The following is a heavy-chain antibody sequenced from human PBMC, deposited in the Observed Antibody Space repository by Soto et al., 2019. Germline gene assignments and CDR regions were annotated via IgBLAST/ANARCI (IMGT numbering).Heavy chain of an antibody. V-gene: IGHV3-30-3*01. CDR1: GFTFSSYA. CDR2: ISYDGSNK. Sequence: QVQLVESGGGVVQPGRSLRLSCAASGFTFSSYAMHWVRQAPGKGLEWVAVISYDGSNKYYADSVKGRFTISRDNSKNTLYLQMNSLRAEDTAVYYCARSKYQLPQYWGQGTLVTVSS. D-gene: IGHD2-2*01. CDR3: ARSKYQLPQY. J-gene: IGHJ4*02.